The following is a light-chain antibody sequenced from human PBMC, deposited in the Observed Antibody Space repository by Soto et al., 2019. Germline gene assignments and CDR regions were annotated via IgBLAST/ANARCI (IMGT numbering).Light chain of an antibody. V-gene: IGLV1-40*01. CDR2: GNI. CDR3: QSYDNNLVV. CDR1: SSNIGAGYD. J-gene: IGLJ2*01. Sequence: QSLLTQPPSVSGAAGQRVTISCTGSSSNIGAGYDVHWYRQLPGTAPTVLIYGNINRPSGVPDRFSASKSGTSASLAITGLQAEDEADYYCQSYDNNLVVFGGGTKLTVL.